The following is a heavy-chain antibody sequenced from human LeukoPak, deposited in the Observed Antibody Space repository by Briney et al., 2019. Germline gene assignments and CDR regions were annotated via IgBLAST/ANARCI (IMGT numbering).Heavy chain of an antibody. CDR2: INYSGST. J-gene: IGHJ5*02. CDR3: ARASLGRWFDP. D-gene: IGHD7-27*01. V-gene: IGHV4-61*01. Sequence: PSETLSLTCTVSGGSVSCGSHYWSWIRQPPGKGLEWIGYINYSGSTNYNPSLKSRVTISVDTSKNQFSLKLSSVTAADTAVYYCARASLGRWFDPWGQGTLVTVSS. CDR1: GGSVSCGSHY.